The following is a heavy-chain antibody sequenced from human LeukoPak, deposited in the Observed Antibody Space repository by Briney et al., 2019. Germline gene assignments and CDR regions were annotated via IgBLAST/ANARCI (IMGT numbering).Heavy chain of an antibody. Sequence: PGGSLRLSCAASGFTFSSYGMNWVRQAPGKGLEWVSYIGTSSSSIYYADSVKGRFTISRDDAKNSLYLQMSSLRAEDTAVYYCAKSRTYYFDYWGQGTLVTVSS. CDR1: GFTFSSYG. CDR2: IGTSSSSI. D-gene: IGHD1-14*01. J-gene: IGHJ4*02. CDR3: AKSRTYYFDY. V-gene: IGHV3-48*01.